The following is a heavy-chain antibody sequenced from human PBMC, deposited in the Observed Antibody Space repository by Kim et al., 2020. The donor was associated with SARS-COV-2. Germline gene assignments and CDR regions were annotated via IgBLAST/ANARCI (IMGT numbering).Heavy chain of an antibody. V-gene: IGHV4-59*01. CDR3: ARGIKEDTARVGKFDY. CDR2: IYYSGST. J-gene: IGHJ4*02. Sequence: SETLSLTCTVSGGSISSYYWSWIRQPPGKGLEWIGYIYYSGSTNYNPSLKSRVTISVDTSKNQFSLKLSSVTAADTAVYYCARGIKEDTARVGKFDYWGQGTLVTVSS. CDR1: GGSISSYY. D-gene: IGHD5-18*01.